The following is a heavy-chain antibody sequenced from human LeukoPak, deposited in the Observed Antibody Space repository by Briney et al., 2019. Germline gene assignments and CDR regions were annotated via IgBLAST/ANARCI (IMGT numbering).Heavy chain of an antibody. D-gene: IGHD1-1*01. CDR1: GYTFTAYE. CDR2: INPKNGGT. CDR3: AREEDCGTARCSNDH. V-gene: IGHV1-2*02. Sequence: GASVKVSCKASGYTFTAYEMHWVRQAPGQGLEYVGWINPKNGGTNSAQNFQGRVTMTWDMSVSTVYMELSRLRSDDTAVYYCAREEDCGTARCSNDHWGQGTLVTVSS. J-gene: IGHJ4*02.